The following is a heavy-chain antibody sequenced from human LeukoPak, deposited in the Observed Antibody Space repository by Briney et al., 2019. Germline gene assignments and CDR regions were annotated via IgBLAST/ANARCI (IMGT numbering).Heavy chain of an antibody. CDR3: ARDLNVILTGYYNWFDP. D-gene: IGHD3-9*01. V-gene: IGHV1-18*01. Sequence: GASVKVSCKASGYTFTSYGISWVRQAPGQGLEWMGWISAYNGNTNYAQKLQGRVTMTTDTSTSTAYMELRSLRSDDTAVYYCARDLNVILTGYYNWFDPWGQGTLVTVSS. CDR1: GYTFTSYG. CDR2: ISAYNGNT. J-gene: IGHJ5*02.